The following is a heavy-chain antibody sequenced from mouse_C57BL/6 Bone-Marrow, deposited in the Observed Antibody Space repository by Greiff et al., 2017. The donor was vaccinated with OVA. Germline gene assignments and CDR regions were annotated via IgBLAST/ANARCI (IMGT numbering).Heavy chain of an antibody. Sequence: EVHLVESGPGLVKPSQSLSLTCSVTGYSITSGYYWNWIRQFPGNKLEWMGYISYDGSNNYNPSLKNRISITRDTSKNQFFLKLNSVTTEDTATYYCATPDGYYFAYWGQGTLVTVSA. CDR1: GYSITSGYY. CDR2: ISYDGSN. V-gene: IGHV3-6*01. CDR3: ATPDGYYFAY. D-gene: IGHD2-3*01. J-gene: IGHJ3*01.